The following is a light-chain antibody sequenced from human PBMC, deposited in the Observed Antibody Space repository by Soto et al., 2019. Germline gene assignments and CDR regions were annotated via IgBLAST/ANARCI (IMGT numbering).Light chain of an antibody. Sequence: QSVLTQPPSASGTPGQRVTISCSGSNSNIGNKYVYWYQQLPGTAPKLLMYRNNHRPSGVPDRFSGSKSGTPASLAISGLRSEDEDDYYCAAWDDGVGGPAFGGGTKVTVL. CDR1: NSNIGNKY. J-gene: IGLJ3*02. CDR3: AAWDDGVGGPA. V-gene: IGLV1-47*01. CDR2: RNN.